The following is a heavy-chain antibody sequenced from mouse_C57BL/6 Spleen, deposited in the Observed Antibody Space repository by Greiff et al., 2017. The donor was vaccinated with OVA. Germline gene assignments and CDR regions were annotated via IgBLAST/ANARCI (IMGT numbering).Heavy chain of an antibody. CDR1: GYTFTSYW. CDR3: ARSSGSLYYFDY. D-gene: IGHD1-3*01. CDR2: IHPNSGST. Sequence: QVQLQQPGAELVKPGASVKLSCKASGYTFTSYWMHWVKQRPGQGLEWIGMIHPNSGSTNYNEKFKSKATLTVDKSSSAAYMQLSILTSEDSAVYYCARSSGSLYYFDYWGQGTTLTVSS. V-gene: IGHV1-64*01. J-gene: IGHJ2*01.